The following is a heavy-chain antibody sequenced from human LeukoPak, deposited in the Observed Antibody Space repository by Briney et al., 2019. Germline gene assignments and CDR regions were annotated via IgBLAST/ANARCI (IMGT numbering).Heavy chain of an antibody. J-gene: IGHJ4*02. CDR3: ARGKGSVWVWWEPTELHFDY. CDR2: IIPILGIA. D-gene: IGHD1-26*01. CDR1: GGTFSSYA. V-gene: IGHV1-69*04. Sequence: WASVKVSCKASGGTFSSYAISWVRQAPGQGLEWMGRIIPILGIANYAQKFQGRVTITADKSTSTAYMELSSLRSDDTAVYYCARGKGSVWVWWEPTELHFDYWGQGTLVTVSS.